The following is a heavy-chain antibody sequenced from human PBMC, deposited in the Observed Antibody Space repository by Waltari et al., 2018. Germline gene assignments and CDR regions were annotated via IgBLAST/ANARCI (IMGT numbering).Heavy chain of an antibody. Sequence: QVQLQESGPGLVKPSETLSLTCTVPGDSIISYYWSWIRQPAGKRLEWIGRIYTSGSTKYNPSLKGRVIMSVDTSNNQFSLKLTSVTAADTAVYYCARDYGNHYYFMDVWGKGTTVTISS. V-gene: IGHV4-4*07. CDR3: ARDYGNHYYFMDV. J-gene: IGHJ6*03. CDR1: GDSIISYY. CDR2: IYTSGST. D-gene: IGHD4-17*01.